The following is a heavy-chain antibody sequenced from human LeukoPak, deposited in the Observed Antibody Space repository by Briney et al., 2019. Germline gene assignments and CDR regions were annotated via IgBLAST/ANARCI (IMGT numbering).Heavy chain of an antibody. Sequence: SETLSLTCAVSGGSISSGGYYWSWIRQHPGKGLEWIGYIYYSGSTYSSPSLKSRVTISVDTSKNQFSLKLSSVTAADAAVYYCARDGGLERPCGMDVWGQGTTVTVSS. CDR3: ARDGGLERPCGMDV. CDR2: IYYSGST. CDR1: GGSISSGGYY. D-gene: IGHD1-1*01. V-gene: IGHV4-31*11. J-gene: IGHJ6*02.